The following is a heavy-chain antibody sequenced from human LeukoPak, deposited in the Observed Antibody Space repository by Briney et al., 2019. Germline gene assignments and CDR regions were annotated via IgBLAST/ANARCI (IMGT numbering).Heavy chain of an antibody. D-gene: IGHD6-13*01. Sequence: GASVKVSCKASGYIFTGYYMHWVRQAPGQGLEWMGWIKPNSGDTKYKQEFQGRVTMTRDTSTSTAYMELSRLRSDDTAVYYCARGSYSSSWGYYYYMDVWGKGTTVTISS. J-gene: IGHJ6*03. CDR3: ARGSYSSSWGYYYYMDV. CDR1: GYIFTGYY. V-gene: IGHV1-2*02. CDR2: IKPNSGDT.